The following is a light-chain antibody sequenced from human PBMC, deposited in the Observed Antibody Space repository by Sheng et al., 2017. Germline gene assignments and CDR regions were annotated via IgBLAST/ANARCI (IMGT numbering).Light chain of an antibody. CDR2: AAS. J-gene: IGKJ1*01. CDR3: QQYYTYPGT. V-gene: IGKV1-27*01. CDR1: QDISNY. Sequence: DIQMTQSPSSLSVSVGDRVTITCRASQDISNYLGWYQQKPGTVPKLLIYAASTLQSGVPSRFSGSGSGTEFTLTISCLQPDDFATYYCQQYYTYPGTFGQGTKVEIK.